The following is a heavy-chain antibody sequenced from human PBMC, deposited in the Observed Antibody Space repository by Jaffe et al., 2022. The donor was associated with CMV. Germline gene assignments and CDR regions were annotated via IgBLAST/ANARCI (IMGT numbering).Heavy chain of an antibody. Sequence: EVQLVESGGGLVQPGRSLRLSCAASGFTFDDYAMHWVRQAPGKGLEWVSGISWNSGSIGYADSVKGRFTISRDNAKNSLYLQMNSLRAEDTALYYCAKDMGIGDIVVVPAAHLDVWGQGTTVTVSS. CDR2: ISWNSGSI. V-gene: IGHV3-9*01. CDR1: GFTFDDYA. D-gene: IGHD2-2*01. CDR3: AKDMGIGDIVVVPAAHLDV. J-gene: IGHJ6*02.